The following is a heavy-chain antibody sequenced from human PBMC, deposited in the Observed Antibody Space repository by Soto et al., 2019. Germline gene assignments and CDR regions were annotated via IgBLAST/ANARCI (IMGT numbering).Heavy chain of an antibody. D-gene: IGHD3-3*01. V-gene: IGHV3-23*01. CDR1: GFTFRTYA. Sequence: LRLSCAASGFTFRTYAVNWVRQAPGKGLEWVSGISGTGGGTYYAGSVKGRFTISRDNSKNTLYLQMNSLRAEDTAVYYCAKDRTVYYDFWSGPPSLDVWGQGTTVTVSS. CDR3: AKDRTVYYDFWSGPPSLDV. J-gene: IGHJ6*02. CDR2: ISGTGGGT.